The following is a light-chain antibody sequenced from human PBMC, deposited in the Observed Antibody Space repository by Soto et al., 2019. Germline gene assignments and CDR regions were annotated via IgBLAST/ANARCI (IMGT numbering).Light chain of an antibody. CDR3: QQYWGT. Sequence: DIPMTQSPSTLSASVGDRVTITCRASQSISSWLAWYQQKPGKAPKLLIYKASSLESGVPSRFSGSGSGTEFTLTISSLQPDDFATYYCQQYWGTFGQGTKVEIK. CDR1: QSISSW. V-gene: IGKV1-5*03. J-gene: IGKJ1*01. CDR2: KAS.